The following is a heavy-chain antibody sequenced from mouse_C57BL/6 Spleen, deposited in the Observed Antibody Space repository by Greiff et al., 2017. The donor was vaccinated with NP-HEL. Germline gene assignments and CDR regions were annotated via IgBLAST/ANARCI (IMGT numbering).Heavy chain of an antibody. V-gene: IGHV1-80*01. CDR1: GYAFSSYW. D-gene: IGHD1-1*01. J-gene: IGHJ2*01. Sequence: VQLVESGAELVKPGASVKISCKASGYAFSSYWMNWVKQRPGKGLEWIGQIYPGDGDTNYNGKFKGKATLTADKSSSTAYMQLSSLTSEDSAVYFCARDYYGSSSYYFDYWGQGTTLTVSS. CDR3: ARDYYGSSSYYFDY. CDR2: IYPGDGDT.